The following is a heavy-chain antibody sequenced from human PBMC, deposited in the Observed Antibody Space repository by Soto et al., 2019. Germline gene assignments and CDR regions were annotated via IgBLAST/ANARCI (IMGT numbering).Heavy chain of an antibody. CDR1: GFSFTSHW. D-gene: IGHD5-18*01. CDR3: AKSVRFSFDYGFNED. CDR2: IYPGDSDT. V-gene: IGHV5-51*01. J-gene: IGHJ4*02. Sequence: PWESLKISCKGFGFSFTSHWIGWVRQMPGEGLEWMGIIYPGDSDTRYSPSFRGQVTISADKSIKTAYLQWNSLETSDSAIYYCAKSVRFSFDYGFNEDWGQGTVVTVSS.